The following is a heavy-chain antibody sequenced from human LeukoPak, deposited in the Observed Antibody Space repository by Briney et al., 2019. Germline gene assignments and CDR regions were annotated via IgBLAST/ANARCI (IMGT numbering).Heavy chain of an antibody. CDR1: GYTFTNYC. V-gene: IGHV1-46*01. D-gene: IGHD5-12*01. J-gene: IGHJ4*02. CDR3: ARRGWYSAYDPIFDY. Sequence: ASVKVSCKASGYTFTNYCMHWVRQAPGQGREWMGIINPTDGSTTYGQKFQGTVTMTRDTSTRTVYLELSSLRSEDTAVYYCARRGWYSAYDPIFDYWGQGTLVTVSS. CDR2: INPTDGST.